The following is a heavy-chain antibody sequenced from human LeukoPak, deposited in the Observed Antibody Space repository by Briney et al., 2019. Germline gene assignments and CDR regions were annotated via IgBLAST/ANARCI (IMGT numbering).Heavy chain of an antibody. CDR2: IYPGYSDT. CDR3: ARPDYYDSSGYSDY. V-gene: IGHV5-51*01. J-gene: IGHJ4*02. CDR1: GYSFTSYW. D-gene: IGHD3-22*01. Sequence: GKSLKISCKGSGYSFTSYWIGWVRQMPGKGLEWMGIIYPGYSDTTYSPSFQGQVTISADKSISTDYLQWSSLKASDTAMYYCARPDYYDSSGYSDYWGQGTLVTPSS.